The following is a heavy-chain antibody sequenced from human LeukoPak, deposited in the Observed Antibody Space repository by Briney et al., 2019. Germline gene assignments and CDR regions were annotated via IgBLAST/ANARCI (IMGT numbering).Heavy chain of an antibody. CDR1: GASISSHY. J-gene: IGHJ5*02. D-gene: IGHD3-22*01. V-gene: IGHV4-59*11. CDR3: ATYLTYYSDMGWFGP. Sequence: SETLSLTCTVSGASISSHYWSWVRQSPEKGLEWIGYISYTGSTNYNPSLKSRVTISLDTSTKQFSLNLSSVTAADTAVYYCATYLTYYSDMGWFGPWGQGTLVTVSS. CDR2: ISYTGST.